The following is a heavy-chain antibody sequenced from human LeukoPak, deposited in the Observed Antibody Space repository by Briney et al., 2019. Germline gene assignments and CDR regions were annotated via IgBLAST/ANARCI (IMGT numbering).Heavy chain of an antibody. CDR3: AKDELWFGEFPFDY. D-gene: IGHD3-10*01. CDR2: ISYDGSNK. V-gene: IGHV3-30*18. Sequence: PGGSLRLSCAASGFTFSSYGMHWVRQAPGKGLEWVAVISYDGSNKYYADSVKGRFTIFRDNSKNTLYLQMNSLRAEDTAVYYCAKDELWFGEFPFDYWGQGTLVTVSS. J-gene: IGHJ4*02. CDR1: GFTFSSYG.